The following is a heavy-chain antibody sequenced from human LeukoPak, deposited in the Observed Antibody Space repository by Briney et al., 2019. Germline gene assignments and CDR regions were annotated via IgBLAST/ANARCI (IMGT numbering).Heavy chain of an antibody. Sequence: GGSLRLSCAASGFPFRTSWMHWVRQAPGKGLVWVSRIDDDGRTTAYADSVEGRFTVSRDNAKSTLFLDMKSLRAEDTAIYYCIRALGSALDFWGQGTVVTVSS. CDR2: IDDDGRTT. J-gene: IGHJ4*02. V-gene: IGHV3-74*01. CDR1: GFPFRTSW. CDR3: IRALGSALDF. D-gene: IGHD1-26*01.